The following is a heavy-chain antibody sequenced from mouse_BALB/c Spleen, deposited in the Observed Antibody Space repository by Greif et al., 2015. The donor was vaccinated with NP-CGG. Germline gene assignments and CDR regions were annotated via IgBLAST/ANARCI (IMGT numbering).Heavy chain of an antibody. J-gene: IGHJ2*01. Sequence: EVQRVESGGGLVQPGGSRKLSWAASGFTFSDYGMAWVRQAPGKGPEWVAFISNLAYSIYYADTVTGRFTISRENAKNTLYLEMSSLRSEDTAMYYCARVYGNLYYFDYWGQGTTLTVSS. CDR1: GFTFSDYG. CDR2: ISNLAYSI. CDR3: ARVYGNLYYFDY. V-gene: IGHV5-15*02. D-gene: IGHD2-1*01.